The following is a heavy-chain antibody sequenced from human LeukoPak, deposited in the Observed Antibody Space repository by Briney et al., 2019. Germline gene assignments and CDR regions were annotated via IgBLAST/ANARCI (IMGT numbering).Heavy chain of an antibody. Sequence: GGSLRLSCAASGFTVSSNYMSWVRQAPGNGLEWVSVIYSGGSTYYADSVKGRFTISRDNSKNTLYLQMNSLRAEDTAVYYCARVGGVGRTISLGGYFDYWGQGTLVTVSS. J-gene: IGHJ4*02. CDR3: ARVGGVGRTISLGGYFDY. CDR2: IYSGGST. V-gene: IGHV3-53*01. D-gene: IGHD1-26*01. CDR1: GFTVSSNY.